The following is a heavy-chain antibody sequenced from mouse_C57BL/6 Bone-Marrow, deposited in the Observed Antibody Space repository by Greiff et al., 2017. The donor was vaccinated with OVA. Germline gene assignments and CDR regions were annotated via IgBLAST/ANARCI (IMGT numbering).Heavy chain of an antibody. CDR2: IDPSDSYT. D-gene: IGHD2-2*01. V-gene: IGHV1-69*01. CDR1: GYTFTSYW. CDR3: ARVRTMVTRGMDY. J-gene: IGHJ4*01. Sequence: VQLQQPGAELVMPGASVKLSCKASGYTFTSYWMHWVKQRPGQGLEWIGEIDPSDSYTNYNQKFKGKSTLTVDKSSSTAYMQLSSLTSEDSAVYYCARVRTMVTRGMDYWGQGTSVTVSS.